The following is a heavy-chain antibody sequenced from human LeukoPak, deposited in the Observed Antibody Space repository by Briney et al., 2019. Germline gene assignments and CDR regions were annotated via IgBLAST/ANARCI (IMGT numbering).Heavy chain of an antibody. V-gene: IGHV4-34*01. D-gene: IGHD3-10*01. CDR1: GGSFRGYY. J-gene: IGHJ6*03. Sequence: SETLSLTCAVNGGSFRGYYWIWIRQPPGKGLEWIGEIYHSGSTKYNLSLKSRLTISVDTSKNQFSLNLSSMTAADTAVYYCARGLGANHYCYMDVWGKGTTVTVSS. CDR2: IYHSGST. CDR3: ARGLGANHYCYMDV.